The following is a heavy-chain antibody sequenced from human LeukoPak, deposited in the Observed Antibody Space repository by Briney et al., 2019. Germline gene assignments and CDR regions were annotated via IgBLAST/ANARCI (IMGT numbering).Heavy chain of an antibody. Sequence: SETLSLTCTVSGGSVSSTTYYWSWIRQPPGKGLEWIGYIYYSGSTNYNPSLKSRVTISVDTSKNQFSLKLSSVTAADTAVYYCARQSYDSSGYYYDYWGQGTLVTVSS. CDR2: IYYSGST. J-gene: IGHJ4*02. CDR3: ARQSYDSSGYYYDY. V-gene: IGHV4-61*01. CDR1: GGSVSSTTYY. D-gene: IGHD3-22*01.